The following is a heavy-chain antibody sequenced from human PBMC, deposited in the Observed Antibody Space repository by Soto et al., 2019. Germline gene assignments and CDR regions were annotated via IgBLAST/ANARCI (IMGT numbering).Heavy chain of an antibody. D-gene: IGHD6-19*01. CDR3: AKELSEIAVAPYFDY. Sequence: GGSLRLSCAASGFTFSSYSMNWVRQAPGKGLEWVAVISYDGSNKYYADSVKGRFTISRDNSKNTLYLQMNSLRAEDTAVYYCAKELSEIAVAPYFDYWGQGTLVTVSS. CDR1: GFTFSSYS. J-gene: IGHJ4*02. V-gene: IGHV3-30*18. CDR2: ISYDGSNK.